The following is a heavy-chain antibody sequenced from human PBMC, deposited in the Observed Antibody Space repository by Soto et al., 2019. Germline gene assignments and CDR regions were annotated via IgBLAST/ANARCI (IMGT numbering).Heavy chain of an antibody. CDR1: GSSIKNDN. D-gene: IGHD6-13*01. V-gene: IGHV4-59*01. J-gene: IGHJ5*02. CDR3: ARGSTWESPSGSGWSLVMGRRTFERRPRNYNYFDP. CDR2: ISYSGGT. Sequence: SETLSLTCTVSGSSIKNDNWNWFRQSPEKGLEWIAYISYSGGTDYNPSLQSRVTVSLDTSKTQFSLKLTSVIAADTAIYCCARGSTWESPSGSGWSLVMGRRTFERRPRNYNYFDPWGRGTLVTVSS.